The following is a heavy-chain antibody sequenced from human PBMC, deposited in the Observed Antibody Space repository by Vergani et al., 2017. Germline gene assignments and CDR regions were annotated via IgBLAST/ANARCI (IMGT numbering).Heavy chain of an antibody. J-gene: IGHJ4*02. CDR3: TTALRLGELSFDYFDY. V-gene: IGHV3-15*01. CDR1: GFTFSKAW. CDR2: IKSKTDGGTT. Sequence: EVQLVESGGGWVKPGGSLRLSCAASGFTFSKAWMSWVRQAPGKGLEWGGRIKSKTDGGTTDYDAPVKGRFTISRDDSKNTLDLQMNSLKTEDTAVYYCTTALRLGELSFDYFDYWGQGTLVTVSS. D-gene: IGHD3-16*02.